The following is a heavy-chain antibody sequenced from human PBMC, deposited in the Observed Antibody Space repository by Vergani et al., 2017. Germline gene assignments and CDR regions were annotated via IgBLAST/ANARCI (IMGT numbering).Heavy chain of an antibody. CDR2: ISAYNGNT. J-gene: IGHJ6*02. CDR3: ARDPXIAVAGIAKYGMDV. Sequence: QVQLVQSGAEVKKPGASLKVSCMSSGYTFTSYGISLLRQAPGQGLEWLVWISAYNGNTNYAQKLQGRVTMTTDTSTSKAYMELRSLRSDDTAVYYCARDPXIAVAGIAKYGMDVWGQGTTVTVSS. V-gene: IGHV1-18*01. CDR1: GYTFTSYG. D-gene: IGHD6-19*01.